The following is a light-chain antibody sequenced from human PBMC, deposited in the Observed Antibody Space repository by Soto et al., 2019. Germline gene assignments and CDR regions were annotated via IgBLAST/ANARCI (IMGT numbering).Light chain of an antibody. CDR1: QSVSTNY. Sequence: EIVLTQSPGTLSLSPGERATLSCRASQSVSTNYLAWYQRKPGQAPRLLIYGSSSRATDVPNRFSGSGSGKDFNHTITRLKAEDFSVYYCQHYGNSPPTCGQWTQVEIK. V-gene: IGKV3-20*01. CDR2: GSS. CDR3: QHYGNSPPT. J-gene: IGKJ1*01.